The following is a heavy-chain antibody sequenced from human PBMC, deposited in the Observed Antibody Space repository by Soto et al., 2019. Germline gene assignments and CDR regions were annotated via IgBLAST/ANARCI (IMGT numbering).Heavy chain of an antibody. CDR3: AADGYYDSSGFHFDY. J-gene: IGHJ4*02. Sequence: GASVKVSCKASGFTFTSSAVQWVRQARGQRLEWIGWIVVGSGNTNYAQKFQERVTITRDMSTSTAYMELSSLRSEDTAVYYCAADGYYDSSGFHFDYWGQGTLVTVS. D-gene: IGHD3-22*01. CDR2: IVVGSGNT. CDR1: GFTFTSSA. V-gene: IGHV1-58*01.